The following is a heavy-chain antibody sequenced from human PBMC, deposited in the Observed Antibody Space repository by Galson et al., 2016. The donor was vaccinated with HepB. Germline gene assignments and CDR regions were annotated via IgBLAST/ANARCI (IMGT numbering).Heavy chain of an antibody. D-gene: IGHD6-13*01. CDR3: ARDPRTAAAGIRGYYYGMDV. Sequence: GRFTISRDNSKNTLYLQMNSLRVGDTAVYYCARDPRTAAAGIRGYYYGMDVWGQGTTVTVSS. J-gene: IGHJ6*02. V-gene: IGHV3-30*07.